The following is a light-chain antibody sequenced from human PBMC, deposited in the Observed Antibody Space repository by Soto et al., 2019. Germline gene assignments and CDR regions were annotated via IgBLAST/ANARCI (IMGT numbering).Light chain of an antibody. J-gene: IGLJ1*01. Sequence: LTQPASVSGSPGQSITISCTGTSSDIGDSNYVSWYQQHPGKAPKLVIYDVSNRPSGVSNRFSGSKSANTASLTISGLQAEDEADYYCSSFRSSSTSYVFGTGTKVTVL. V-gene: IGLV2-14*03. CDR3: SSFRSSSTSYV. CDR2: DVS. CDR1: SSDIGDSNY.